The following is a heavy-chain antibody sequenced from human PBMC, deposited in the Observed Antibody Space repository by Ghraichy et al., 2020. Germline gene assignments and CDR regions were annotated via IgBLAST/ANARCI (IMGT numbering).Heavy chain of an antibody. D-gene: IGHD1-26*01. V-gene: IGHV4-59*08. CDR2: IYYSGST. J-gene: IGHJ6*02. CDR3: ARLGPPYSGGSYRYYYGMDV. CDR1: GGSISSYY. Sequence: SETLSLTCTVSGGSISSYYWSWIRQPPGKGLEWIGYIYYSGSTNYNPSLKSRVTISVDTSKNQFSLKLSSVTAADTAVYYCARLGPPYSGGSYRYYYGMDVWGQGTTVTVSS.